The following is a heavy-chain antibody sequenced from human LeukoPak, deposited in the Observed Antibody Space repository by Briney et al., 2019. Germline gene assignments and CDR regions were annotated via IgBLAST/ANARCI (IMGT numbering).Heavy chain of an antibody. CDR1: GFTFSSYA. D-gene: IGHD4-11*01. V-gene: IGHV3-23*01. Sequence: PGGSLRLSCAASGFTFSSYAMSWVRQAPGKGLEWVSAISGSDGSTYYADSVKGRFTISRDNSKNTLYLQMNSLRAEDTAVYYCAKGGFMTTDFDPWGQGTLVTVSS. CDR3: AKGGFMTTDFDP. J-gene: IGHJ5*02. CDR2: ISGSDGST.